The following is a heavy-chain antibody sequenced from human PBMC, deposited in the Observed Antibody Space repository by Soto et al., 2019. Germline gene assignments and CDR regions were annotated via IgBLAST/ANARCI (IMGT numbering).Heavy chain of an antibody. CDR1: GYTFTGYY. V-gene: IGHV1-2*04. CDR3: ARTLTTDYYCYGMDV. J-gene: IGHJ6*02. CDR2: INPNSGGT. D-gene: IGHD3-3*01. Sequence: ASVKVSCKASGYTFTGYYMHWVRQAPGQGLEWMGWINPNSGGTNYAQKFQGWVTMTRDTSISTAYMELSRLRSDDTAVYYCARTLTTDYYCYGMDVWGQGTTVTVSS.